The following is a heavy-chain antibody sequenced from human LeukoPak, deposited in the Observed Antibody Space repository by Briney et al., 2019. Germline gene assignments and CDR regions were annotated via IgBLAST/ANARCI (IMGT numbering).Heavy chain of an antibody. D-gene: IGHD3-10*01. CDR3: AREVVRGVIGN. CDR1: GFTVSSNY. J-gene: IGHJ4*02. V-gene: IGHV3-53*01. CDR2: IYSGDST. Sequence: GGSLRLSCAASGFTVSSNYMSWVRQAPGKGLEWVSVIYSGDSTYYADSVKGRFTISRDNSKNTLYLQMNSLRAEDTAVYYCAREVVRGVIGNWGQGTLVTVSS.